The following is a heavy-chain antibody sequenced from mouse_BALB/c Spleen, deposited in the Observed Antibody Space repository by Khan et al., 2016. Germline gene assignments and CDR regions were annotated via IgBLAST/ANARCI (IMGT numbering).Heavy chain of an antibody. V-gene: IGHV1S136*01. J-gene: IGHJ2*01. D-gene: IGHD2-1*01. CDR3: ARHYGNSLDY. Sequence: EVQLQESGPELVKPGASVKMSCKASGYTFTSSVIHWVKQKPGQGLEWVGYVNPYHEGTKYNENFKGKATLTSDKSSSTAYMELSSLTSEDSAVYYCARHYGNSLDYWGQGTILTVSS. CDR1: GYTFTSSV. CDR2: VNPYHEGT.